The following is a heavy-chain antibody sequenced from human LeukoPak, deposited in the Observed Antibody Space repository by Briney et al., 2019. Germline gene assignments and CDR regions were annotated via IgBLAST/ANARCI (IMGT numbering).Heavy chain of an antibody. V-gene: IGHV4-59*01. J-gene: IGHJ4*02. CDR1: GASISSYY. CDR2: IYYSGST. Sequence: SETLSLTCSVSGASISSYYWSWIRQPPGKGLEWIAYIYYSGSTNYNPSLKSRVTISVDTSKNQFSLKLSSVTAADTAVYYCAGLTMKNYYFDYWGQGTLVTVSS. D-gene: IGHD3-22*01. CDR3: AGLTMKNYYFDY.